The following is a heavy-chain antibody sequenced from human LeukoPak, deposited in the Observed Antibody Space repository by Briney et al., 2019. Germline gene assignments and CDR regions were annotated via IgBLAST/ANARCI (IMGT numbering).Heavy chain of an antibody. J-gene: IGHJ3*02. D-gene: IGHD3-22*01. CDR1: GGSISSYY. Sequence: PSETLSLTCTVSGGSISSYYWSWIRQPPGKGLEWSAYIYYSGSTNYNPSLKSRVTISVDTSKNQFSLKLSSVTAADTAVYYCARVGYYYDSSGYSYDAFDIWGQGTMVTVSS. V-gene: IGHV4-59*01. CDR3: ARVGYYYDSSGYSYDAFDI. CDR2: IYYSGST.